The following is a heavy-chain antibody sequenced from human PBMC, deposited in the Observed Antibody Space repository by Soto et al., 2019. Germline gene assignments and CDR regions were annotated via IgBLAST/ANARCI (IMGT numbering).Heavy chain of an antibody. CDR2: ISSTSSTI. V-gene: IGHV3-48*01. Sequence: EVQLVESGGGSAQPGGSLRLSCTASGFPFNTYSMNWVRQAPGKGLEWVSHISSTSSTIYYADSVKGRSTISRDNAKNSLYLQMNNLRVEDTGVYYWARAIAWPEGAFGIWGQGTMVIVSS. CDR1: GFPFNTYS. D-gene: IGHD2-21*01. CDR3: ARAIAWPEGAFGI. J-gene: IGHJ3*02.